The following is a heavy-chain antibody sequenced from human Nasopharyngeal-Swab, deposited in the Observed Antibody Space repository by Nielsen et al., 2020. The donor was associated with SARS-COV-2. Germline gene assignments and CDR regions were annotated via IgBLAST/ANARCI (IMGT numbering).Heavy chain of an antibody. J-gene: IGHJ4*02. Sequence: GESLKISCAASGFTFRSYTLNWVRQAPGKGLEWVSYISSSSTTIYYTGSVRGRFTISRDNAKNSLFLQMNSLRDEDTAVYYCASTWIQLWLPHYWGQGTLVTVSS. CDR1: GFTFRSYT. CDR2: ISSSSTTI. D-gene: IGHD5-18*01. V-gene: IGHV3-48*02. CDR3: ASTWIQLWLPHY.